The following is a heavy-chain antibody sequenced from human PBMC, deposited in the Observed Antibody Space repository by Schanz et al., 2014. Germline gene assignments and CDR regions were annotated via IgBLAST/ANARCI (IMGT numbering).Heavy chain of an antibody. Sequence: EVHLLESGGGLVEPGGSLRLSCATSGFSLDIFAVSWVRQAPGKRLEWVSSFNDGGVNKYYADSVKGRFTISSDNSKSTLYLQMSSLRAEDTAVYYCAKSQGSSFDSWGQGTLVTVSS. V-gene: IGHV3-23*01. CDR2: FNDGGVNK. CDR1: GFSLDIFA. CDR3: AKSQGSSFDS. J-gene: IGHJ4*02. D-gene: IGHD6-13*01.